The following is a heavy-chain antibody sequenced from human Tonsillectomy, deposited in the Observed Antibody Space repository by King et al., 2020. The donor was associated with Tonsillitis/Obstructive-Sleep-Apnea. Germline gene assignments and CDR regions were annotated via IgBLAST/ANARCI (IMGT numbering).Heavy chain of an antibody. D-gene: IGHD2-2*02. V-gene: IGHV3-23*04. Sequence: VQLVESGGGLVQPGGSLRLSCAASGFTFSSYAISWVRQAPGKGLQWVSAISASGDTTYYLDSVRGRFTISRDNSQSTSLLQINSLRAEDTAIYYCAKEAHCSSSSCYIGDYWGQGTLVTVSS. CDR2: ISASGDTT. CDR3: AKEAHCSSSSCYIGDY. CDR1: GFTFSSYA. J-gene: IGHJ4*02.